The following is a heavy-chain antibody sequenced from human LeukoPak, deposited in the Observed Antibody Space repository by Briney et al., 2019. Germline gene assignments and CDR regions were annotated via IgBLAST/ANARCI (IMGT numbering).Heavy chain of an antibody. CDR3: ATDTVGLLPGDVFDI. CDR1: GFIFSGHS. J-gene: IGHJ3*02. D-gene: IGHD4-23*01. CDR2: ISDSGSSGI. V-gene: IGHV3-21*06. Sequence: GGSLRLSCAASGFIFSGHSMNWVRQAPGKGPEWVSFISDSGSSGIYYADSVKGRFTISRDNAKNSLYLQMNSLRAEDTAVYYCATDTVGLLPGDVFDIWGQGTMVTVSS.